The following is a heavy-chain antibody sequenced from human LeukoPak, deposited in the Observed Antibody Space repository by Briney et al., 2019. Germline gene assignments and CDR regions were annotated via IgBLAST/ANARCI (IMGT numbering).Heavy chain of an antibody. Sequence: GGSLGLSCAASGFTVSSNYMNWVRQAPGKGLEWVSVIYSGGSTYYADSVKGRFTISRDNAKNSLYLQMNSLRAEDTAVYYCAELGITMIGGVWGKGTTVTISS. D-gene: IGHD3-10*02. CDR2: IYSGGST. CDR3: AELGITMIGGV. CDR1: GFTVSSNY. J-gene: IGHJ6*04. V-gene: IGHV3-53*01.